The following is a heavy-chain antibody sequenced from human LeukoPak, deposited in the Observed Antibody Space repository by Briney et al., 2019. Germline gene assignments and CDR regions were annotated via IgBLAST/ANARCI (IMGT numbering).Heavy chain of an antibody. J-gene: IGHJ4*02. CDR3: AKDMCPIREMRAFDY. CDR1: GFTFDDYA. D-gene: IGHD5-24*01. Sequence: PGGSLRLSCAASGFTFDDYAMHWVRQAPGKGLEWVSGISWNSGSIGYADSVKGRFTISRDNAKNSLYLQMNSLRAEDTALYYCAKDMCPIREMRAFDYWGQGTLVTVSS. V-gene: IGHV3-9*01. CDR2: ISWNSGSI.